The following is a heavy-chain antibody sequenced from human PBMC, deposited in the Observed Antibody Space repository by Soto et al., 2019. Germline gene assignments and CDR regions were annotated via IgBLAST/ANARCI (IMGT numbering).Heavy chain of an antibody. V-gene: IGHV4-30-4*01. Sequence: QVQLQESGPGLVKPSQTLSLTCTVSGGSISSGDYYWSWIRQPPGKGLEWIGYIYYSGSTYYNPTLKSRVTISVDTYKNQFSLKLSSVTAADTAVYYCARYSGYEGLRFDPWGQGTLVTVSS. CDR1: GGSISSGDYY. CDR2: IYYSGST. CDR3: ARYSGYEGLRFDP. J-gene: IGHJ5*02. D-gene: IGHD5-12*01.